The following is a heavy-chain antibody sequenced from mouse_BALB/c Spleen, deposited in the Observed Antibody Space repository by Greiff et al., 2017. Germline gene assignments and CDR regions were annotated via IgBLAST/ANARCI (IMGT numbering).Heavy chain of an antibody. CDR1: GYTFTSYW. J-gene: IGHJ1*01. Sequence: QVQLQQPGAELVRPGASVKLSCKASGYTFTSYWINWVKQRPGQGLEWIGNIYPSDSYTNYNQKFKDKATLTVDKSSSTAYMQLSSPTSEDSAVYYCTREGVRGYFDVWGAGTTVTVSS. CDR3: TREGVRGYFDV. D-gene: IGHD2-14*01. CDR2: IYPSDSYT. V-gene: IGHV1-69*02.